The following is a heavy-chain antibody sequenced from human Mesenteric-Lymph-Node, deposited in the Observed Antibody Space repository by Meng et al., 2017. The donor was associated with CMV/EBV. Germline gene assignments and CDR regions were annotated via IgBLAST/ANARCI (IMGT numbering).Heavy chain of an antibody. CDR2: INPNSGGT. CDR1: GYTFTGYY. Sequence: ASVKVSCKASGYTFTGYYIHWVRQAPGQGLEWMGLINPNSGGTKYAQDFQGRVTMTTDTSISTAYMELSRLRSDDTAVYYCARDVSQGWARHCSSISCYNWFDPWGQGTLVTVSS. CDR3: ARDVSQGWARHCSSISCYNWFDP. V-gene: IGHV1-2*02. J-gene: IGHJ5*02. D-gene: IGHD2-2*01.